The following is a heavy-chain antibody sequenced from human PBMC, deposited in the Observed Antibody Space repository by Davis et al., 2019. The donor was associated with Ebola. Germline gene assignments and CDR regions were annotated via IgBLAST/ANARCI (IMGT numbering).Heavy chain of an antibody. CDR2: ISGSGGST. CDR3: ARVRHYGMDV. J-gene: IGHJ6*02. V-gene: IGHV3-21*01. CDR1: GFTFSSYF. Sequence: GESLKISCAASGFTFSSYFMTWLRQAPGKGLEWVSTISGSGGSTYYADSVKGRFTISRDNAKNSLYLQMNSLRAEDTAVYYCARVRHYGMDVWGQGTTVTVSS.